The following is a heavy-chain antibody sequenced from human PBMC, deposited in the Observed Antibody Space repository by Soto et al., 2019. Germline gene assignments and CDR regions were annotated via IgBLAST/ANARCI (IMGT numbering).Heavy chain of an antibody. Sequence: GGSLRLSCAASGFTFDEYAMHWVRRVPGKSLEWVSSISWNSNIIGYADSVKGRFTISRDNAKNSLYLQMNSLRPEDTALYYCAKGGSDGFCSGGRCYFDYCGQGTLVTVSS. D-gene: IGHD2-15*01. V-gene: IGHV3-9*01. CDR1: GFTFDEYA. CDR2: ISWNSNII. J-gene: IGHJ4*02. CDR3: AKGGSDGFCSGGRCYFDY.